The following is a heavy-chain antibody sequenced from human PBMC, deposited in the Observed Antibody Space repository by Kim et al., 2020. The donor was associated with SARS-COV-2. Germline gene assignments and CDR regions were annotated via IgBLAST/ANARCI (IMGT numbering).Heavy chain of an antibody. J-gene: IGHJ3*02. V-gene: IGHV6-1*01. Sequence: YAVSVKSRITINPDTSKNQFSLQLNSVTPEDTAVYYCARAAARGGDAFDIWGQGTMVTVSS. D-gene: IGHD6-13*01. CDR3: ARAAARGGDAFDI.